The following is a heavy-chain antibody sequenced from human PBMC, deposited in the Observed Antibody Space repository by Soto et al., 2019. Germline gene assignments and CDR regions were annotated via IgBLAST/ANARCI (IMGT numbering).Heavy chain of an antibody. CDR3: ASLKGISGEILAGFHI. CDR1: GGTFSDFT. D-gene: IGHD1-26*01. V-gene: IGHV1-69*12. Sequence: QVQLVQSGAEVRKPGSSVKVSCKASGGTFSDFTFGWVRQAPGQGLEWMGGIIPIFGKAFYAQKFQGRVTITADESTNTAYMGPSSLGTEGPGLYFCASLKGISGEILAGFHIWGQGTMVTVSS. CDR2: IIPIFGKA. J-gene: IGHJ3*02.